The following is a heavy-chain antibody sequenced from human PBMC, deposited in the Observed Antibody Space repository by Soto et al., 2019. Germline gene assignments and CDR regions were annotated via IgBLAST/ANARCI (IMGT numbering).Heavy chain of an antibody. D-gene: IGHD3-10*01. CDR1: GGSFSGYY. CDR3: ARAGYYGSGSYLYNWFDP. Sequence: QVQLQQWGAGLLKPSETLSLTCAVYGGSFSGYYWSWIRQPPGKGLEWIGEINHIGSTNYNPSLKSRGTISVDTSKNQFSLKLSSVTAADTAVYYCARAGYYGSGSYLYNWFDPWGQGTLVTVSS. V-gene: IGHV4-34*01. J-gene: IGHJ5*02. CDR2: INHIGST.